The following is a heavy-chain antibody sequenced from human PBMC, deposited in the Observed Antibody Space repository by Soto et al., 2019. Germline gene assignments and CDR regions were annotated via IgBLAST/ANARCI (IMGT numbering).Heavy chain of an antibody. D-gene: IGHD3-22*01. J-gene: IGHJ4*02. Sequence: QVQLQESGPGLVKPSETLSLTCTVSGGSISSYYWSWIRQPPGEGLEWIGYMYYRGSTNYNPSLKSRVTISVDTSKNEFSLKLSSVTAADTAVYYCARNGYYYDSSGYPIPYYFDYWGQGTLVTVSS. CDR1: GGSISSYY. CDR2: MYYRGST. CDR3: ARNGYYYDSSGYPIPYYFDY. V-gene: IGHV4-59*01.